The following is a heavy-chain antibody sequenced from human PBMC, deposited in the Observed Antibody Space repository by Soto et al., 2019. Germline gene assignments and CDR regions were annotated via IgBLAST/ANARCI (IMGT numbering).Heavy chain of an antibody. CDR1: GYSISTGDY. CDR2: VYRSGAA. Sequence: SGNVSLTCTVSGYSISTGDYWAWVRQSPGKGLEWIGSVYRSGAAYYSPTPKSRVTISVETSKNQFYLHLKSVTAADAAVYYSARDYPYAGDVGGYFALWGQGT. J-gene: IGHJ4*02. D-gene: IGHD2-15*01. CDR3: ARDYPYAGDVGGYFAL. V-gene: IGHV4-38-2*02.